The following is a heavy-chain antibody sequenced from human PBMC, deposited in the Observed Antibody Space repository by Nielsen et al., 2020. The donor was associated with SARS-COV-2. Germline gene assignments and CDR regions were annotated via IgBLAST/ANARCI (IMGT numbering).Heavy chain of an antibody. D-gene: IGHD3-22*01. Sequence: GGSLRLSCAASEFSISSYNMNWVRQAPGKGQEWISYISSSSRTIFYADSLKGRFTVSSDNAKNSLYLQMNSLRAEDTAVYYCAKDQFLRYYHSSERHDAFDVLGQGTTVTVSS. CDR3: AKDQFLRYYHSSERHDAFDV. CDR1: EFSISSYN. J-gene: IGHJ3*01. CDR2: ISSSSRTI. V-gene: IGHV3-48*04.